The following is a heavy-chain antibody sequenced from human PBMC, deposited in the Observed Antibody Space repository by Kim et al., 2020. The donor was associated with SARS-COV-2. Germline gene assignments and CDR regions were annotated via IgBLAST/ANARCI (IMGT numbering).Heavy chain of an antibody. D-gene: IGHD3-3*01. CDR1: GFTFSSYE. CDR3: ARGRKYDFWSGYYTDDAFDI. J-gene: IGHJ3*02. V-gene: IGHV3-48*03. CDR2: ISSSGSTI. Sequence: GGSLRLSCAASGFTFSSYEMNWVRQAPGKGLEWVSYISSSGSTIYYADSVKGRFTISRDNAKNSLYLQMNSLRAEDTAVYYCARGRKYDFWSGYYTDDAFDIWGQGTMVTVSS.